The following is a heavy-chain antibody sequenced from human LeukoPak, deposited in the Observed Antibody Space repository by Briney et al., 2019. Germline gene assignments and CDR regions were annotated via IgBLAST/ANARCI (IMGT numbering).Heavy chain of an antibody. CDR2: LYSSGST. CDR1: GFTFTSDA. D-gene: IGHD3-22*01. CDR3: ARDRDYCESSGYYSDY. V-gene: IGHV3-53*01. J-gene: IGHJ4*02. Sequence: GGSLRLSCVASGFTFTSDAMSWVRQAPGKGLEWVSVLYSSGSTYYADSVKGRFTISRDNSKNTLYLQMKSLRAEDTAVYYCARDRDYCESSGYYSDYWGQGTLVTVSS.